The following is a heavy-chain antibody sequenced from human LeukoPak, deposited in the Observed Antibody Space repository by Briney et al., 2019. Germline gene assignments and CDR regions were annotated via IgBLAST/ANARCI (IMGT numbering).Heavy chain of an antibody. Sequence: ASVKVSCKASGGTFSSYAISWVRQAPGQGLEWMGGIIPIFGTANHAQKFQGRVTITADKSTSTAYMELSSLRSEDTAVYYCAREPFGLSTNKRWFDPWGQGTLVTVSS. CDR2: IIPIFGTA. CDR3: AREPFGLSTNKRWFDP. CDR1: GGTFSSYA. D-gene: IGHD2-2*01. J-gene: IGHJ5*02. V-gene: IGHV1-69*06.